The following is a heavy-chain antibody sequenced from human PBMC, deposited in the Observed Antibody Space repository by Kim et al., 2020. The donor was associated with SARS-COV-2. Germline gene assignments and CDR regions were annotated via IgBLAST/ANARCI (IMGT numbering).Heavy chain of an antibody. D-gene: IGHD3-10*01. J-gene: IGHJ6*02. V-gene: IGHV3-11*06. CDR3: ARAGEVRGVIISSYYYYGMDV. Sequence: RFTISRDNAKNSLYLQMNSLRAEDTAVYYCARAGEVRGVIISSYYYYGMDVWGQGTTVTVSS.